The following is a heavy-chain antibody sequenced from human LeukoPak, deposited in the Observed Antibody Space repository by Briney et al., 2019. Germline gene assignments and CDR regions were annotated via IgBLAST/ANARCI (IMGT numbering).Heavy chain of an antibody. CDR2: IRYDGSNK. CDR1: GFTFSSYG. Sequence: GGSLRLSCAASGFTFSSYGMHWVRQAPGKGLEWVAFIRYDGSNKYYADSVKGRFTISRDNSKNTLYLQMNSLRAEDTAVYYCAKPAYSSGWRPNYSWFDPWGQGTLVTVSS. J-gene: IGHJ5*02. CDR3: AKPAYSSGWRPNYSWFDP. V-gene: IGHV3-30*02. D-gene: IGHD6-19*01.